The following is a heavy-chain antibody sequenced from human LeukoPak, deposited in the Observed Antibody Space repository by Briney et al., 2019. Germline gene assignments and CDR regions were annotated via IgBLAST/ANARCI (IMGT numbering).Heavy chain of an antibody. Sequence: GGSLRLSCAASGFTFSNYGVHWVRQAPGKGLEWVAVISYDGNNKYYADSVKGRFTISRDNSKNTLYLQMNSLRAEDTAVYYCAKDTSMVTWFDYWGQGTLVTVSS. D-gene: IGHD5-18*01. CDR2: ISYDGNNK. V-gene: IGHV3-30*18. J-gene: IGHJ4*02. CDR3: AKDTSMVTWFDY. CDR1: GFTFSNYG.